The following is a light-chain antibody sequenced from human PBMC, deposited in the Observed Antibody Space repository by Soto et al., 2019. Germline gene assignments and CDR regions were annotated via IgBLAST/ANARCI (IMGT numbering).Light chain of an antibody. J-gene: IGLJ1*01. V-gene: IGLV2-14*01. Sequence: QSALTQPASVSGSPGQSITISCTGTSSDVGAYNYVSWFQQHPGKAPTLIISEVSSRPSGVSNRFSGSKSGNAASLTISGLQADVVSDYFCFPVLPDCTHVCGTGT. CDR2: EVS. CDR3: FPVLPDCTHV. CDR1: SSDVGAYNY.